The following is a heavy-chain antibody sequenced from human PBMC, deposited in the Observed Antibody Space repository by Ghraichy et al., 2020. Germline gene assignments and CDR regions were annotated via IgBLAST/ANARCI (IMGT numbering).Heavy chain of an antibody. D-gene: IGHD6-13*01. J-gene: IGHJ5*02. CDR2: TNQDGSEK. Sequence: EKGLEWVANTNQDGSEKKYVDSVKGRFTISRDNAKNSVYLQMNSLRAEDTAVYYCVRAIGAASSSWGQGTLVT. CDR3: VRAIGAASSS. V-gene: IGHV3-7*03.